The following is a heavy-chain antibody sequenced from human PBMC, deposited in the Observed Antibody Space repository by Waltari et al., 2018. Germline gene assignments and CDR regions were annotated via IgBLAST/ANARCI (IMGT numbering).Heavy chain of an antibody. Sequence: EVQLVQSGAEVKKPGESLKISCKGSGYSFTSYWIGWVRQMPGKGLEWLGIIYPGDSDTRYSPSFQGQVTISADKSISTAYLQWSSLKASDTAMYYCARHDDPTRDGYNLVLYYWGQGTLVTVSS. CDR1: GYSFTSYW. D-gene: IGHD5-12*01. J-gene: IGHJ4*02. CDR2: IYPGDSDT. V-gene: IGHV5-51*01. CDR3: ARHDDPTRDGYNLVLYY.